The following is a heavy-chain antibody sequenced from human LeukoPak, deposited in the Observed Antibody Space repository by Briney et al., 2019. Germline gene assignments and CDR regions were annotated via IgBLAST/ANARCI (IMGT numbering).Heavy chain of an antibody. CDR1: GGSISSSTYY. CDR2: IYYGGST. CDR3: ARDGGRLGATFN. V-gene: IGHV4-39*07. Sequence: SETLSLTCTVSGGSISSSTYYWGWIRQPPGKGLERIGSIYYGGSTYYNPSLKSRVTISVDTSKNQFSLKLSSVTAADTAVYYCARDGGRLGATFNWGQGTLVTVSS. J-gene: IGHJ4*02. D-gene: IGHD1-26*01.